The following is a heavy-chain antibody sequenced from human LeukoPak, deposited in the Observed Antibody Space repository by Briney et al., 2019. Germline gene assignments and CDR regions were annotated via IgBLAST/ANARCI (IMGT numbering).Heavy chain of an antibody. Sequence: SETLSLTCTVSGGSISSSYYYWGWIRQPPSKGLEWIGSMYYSGSIFYNPSLKSRVTISINTSKNQFSLKVSSVTAADTAVYYCARARVPGSYSPKGPFDFWGQGTLVTVSS. CDR3: ARARVPGSYSPKGPFDF. J-gene: IGHJ4*02. D-gene: IGHD1-26*01. CDR1: GGSISSSYYY. CDR2: MYYSGSI. V-gene: IGHV4-39*07.